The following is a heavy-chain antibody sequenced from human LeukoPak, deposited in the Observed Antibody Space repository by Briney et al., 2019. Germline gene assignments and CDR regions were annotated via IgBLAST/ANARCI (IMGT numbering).Heavy chain of an antibody. J-gene: IGHJ6*03. CDR3: ATTPPRDYNNYYYYYMDV. V-gene: IGHV3-20*04. Sequence: PGGSLRLSCAASGFTFDDYGMSWVRQAPGKGLEWVSGINWNGGSTGYADSVKGRFTISRDNAKNSLYLQMNSLRAEDTALYYCATTPPRDYNNYYYYYMDVWGKGTTVTVSS. CDR1: GFTFDDYG. CDR2: INWNGGST. D-gene: IGHD4-11*01.